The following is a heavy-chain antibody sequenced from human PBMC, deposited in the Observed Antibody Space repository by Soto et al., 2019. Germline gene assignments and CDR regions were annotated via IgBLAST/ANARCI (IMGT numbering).Heavy chain of an antibody. Sequence: QVQLVESGGGVVQPGRSLRLSCAASGFTFSSYGMHWVRQAPGKGLEWVAVIWYDGSNKYYADSVKGRFTISRDNSKNTLYLQMNSLRAEDTAVYYCARDLGVTHLYYYYYGMDVWGQGTTVTVSS. D-gene: IGHD3-16*01. CDR2: IWYDGSNK. V-gene: IGHV3-33*01. CDR1: GFTFSSYG. CDR3: ARDLGVTHLYYYYYGMDV. J-gene: IGHJ6*02.